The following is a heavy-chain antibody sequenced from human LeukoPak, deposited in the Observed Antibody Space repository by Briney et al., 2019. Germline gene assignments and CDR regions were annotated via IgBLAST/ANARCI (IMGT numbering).Heavy chain of an antibody. D-gene: IGHD2-15*01. CDR2: ISSSGSTI. CDR3: ARGPPIYCSGGSCYDY. CDR1: GFTFSDYY. V-gene: IGHV3-11*01. Sequence: GGSLRLSCAASGFTFSDYYMSWIRQAPGKGLEGVSYISSSGSTIYYADSVKGRFTTSRDNAKNSLYLQMNSLRAEDTAVYYCARGPPIYCSGGSCYDYWGQGTLVTVSS. J-gene: IGHJ4*02.